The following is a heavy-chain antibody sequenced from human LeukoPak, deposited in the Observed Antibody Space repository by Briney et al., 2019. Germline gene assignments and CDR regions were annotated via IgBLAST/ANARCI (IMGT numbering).Heavy chain of an antibody. V-gene: IGHV3-30*18. CDR1: GFTFGSYG. CDR2: ISYDGSNK. CDR3: AKDKGGSGSSFDY. Sequence: GGSLRLSCAASGFTFGSYGMHWVRQAPGKGLEWVAVISYDGSNKYYADSVKGRFTISRDNSKNTLYLQMNSLRAEDTAVYYCAKDKGGSGSSFDYWGQGTLVTVSS. D-gene: IGHD3-10*01. J-gene: IGHJ4*02.